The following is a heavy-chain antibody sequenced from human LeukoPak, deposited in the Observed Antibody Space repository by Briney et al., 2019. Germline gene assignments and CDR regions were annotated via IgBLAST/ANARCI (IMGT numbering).Heavy chain of an antibody. V-gene: IGHV1-24*01. Sequence: ASVKVSCKVSGYTLTELSMHWVRQAPGKGLEWMGGFDPEDGETIYAQKFQGRVTMTEDTSTDTAYMELSSLRSEDTAVYYCATSRPTTGTTWPHPDVFDIWGQGTMVTVSS. CDR2: FDPEDGET. CDR3: ATSRPTTGTTWPHPDVFDI. D-gene: IGHD1-1*01. CDR1: GYTLTELS. J-gene: IGHJ3*02.